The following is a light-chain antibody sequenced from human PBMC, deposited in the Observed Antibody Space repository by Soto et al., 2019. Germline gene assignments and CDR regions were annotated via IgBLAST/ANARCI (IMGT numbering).Light chain of an antibody. CDR2: GNS. V-gene: IGLV1-40*01. Sequence: QSVLTQPPSVSGAPGQRVTISCTESSSNIGAGYDVHWYQQLPGTAPKLLIYGNSNRPSGVPDRFSGSKSGTSASLAITGLQAEDEADYYCQSYDSSLSGSVFGTGTKGTVL. CDR3: QSYDSSLSGSV. CDR1: SSNIGAGYD. J-gene: IGLJ1*01.